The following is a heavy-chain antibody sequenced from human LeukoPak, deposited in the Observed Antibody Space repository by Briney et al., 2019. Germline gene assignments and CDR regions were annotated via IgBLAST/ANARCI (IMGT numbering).Heavy chain of an antibody. Sequence: SVKVSCKASGGTFSSYAISWVRQAPGQGLEWMGGIIPVFGTANYAQKFQGRVTITADKSTSTAYMELSSLRSEDTAVYYCARAGQSGPYFGYWGQGTLVTVSS. J-gene: IGHJ4*02. D-gene: IGHD2-21*01. CDR3: ARAGQSGPYFGY. V-gene: IGHV1-69*06. CDR1: GGTFSSYA. CDR2: IIPVFGTA.